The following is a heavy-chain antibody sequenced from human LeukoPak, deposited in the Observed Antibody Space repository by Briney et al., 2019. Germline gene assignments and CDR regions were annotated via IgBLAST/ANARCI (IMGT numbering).Heavy chain of an antibody. V-gene: IGHV1-24*01. CDR1: GYTLTELS. D-gene: IGHD3-22*01. CDR2: FDPEDGET. J-gene: IGHJ4*02. CDR3: AGGYYDSSGYGLDY. Sequence: GASVKVSCKVSGYTLTELSMHWVRQAPGKGLEWMGGFDPEDGETIYAQKFQGRVTMTEDTSTDTAYMELSSLRSEDTAVYYCAGGYYDSSGYGLDYWGQGTLVTVSS.